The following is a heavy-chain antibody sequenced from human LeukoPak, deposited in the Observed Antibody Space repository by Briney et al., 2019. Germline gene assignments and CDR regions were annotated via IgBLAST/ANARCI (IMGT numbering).Heavy chain of an antibody. Sequence: SETLSLTCTVSGGSISSDIFYWGWIRQPPGTGLEWIGNIYYSGNTFYNPSLKSRVTISVDTSKNQFSLKLSSVTAADTAVYYCARHTRVRDSSGYYYFDHWGQGTLVTVSS. CDR2: IYYSGNT. V-gene: IGHV4-39*01. D-gene: IGHD3-22*01. CDR3: ARHTRVRDSSGYYYFDH. CDR1: GGSISSDIFY. J-gene: IGHJ4*02.